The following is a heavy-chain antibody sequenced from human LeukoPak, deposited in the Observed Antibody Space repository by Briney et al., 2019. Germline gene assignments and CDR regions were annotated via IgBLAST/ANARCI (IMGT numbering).Heavy chain of an antibody. J-gene: IGHJ4*02. D-gene: IGHD3-10*01. CDR3: ARSSPYGSGTYYGVNFDY. CDR1: GYSFSTHW. CDR2: IYPGDSET. Sequence: PGESLRISCKGSGYSFSTHWIAWVRQRPGKGLEWLGIIYPGDSETRYSPSFQDQVTILADESISTAYLQWSTLKASDTAMYYCARSSPYGSGTYYGVNFDYWGQGTRVTVSS. V-gene: IGHV5-51*01.